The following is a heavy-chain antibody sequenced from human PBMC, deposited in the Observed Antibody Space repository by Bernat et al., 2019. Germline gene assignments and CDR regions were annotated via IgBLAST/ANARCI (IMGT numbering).Heavy chain of an antibody. V-gene: IGHV3-33*01. CDR3: ARGKVHYYYMDV. J-gene: IGHJ6*03. Sequence: QVQLVESGGGVVQPGRSLRLSCAASGFTFSSYGMHWVRQAPGKGLEWVVVIWYDGSNKYYADSVKGRFTISRDNSKNTLYLQMNSLRAEDTAVYYCARGKVHYYYMDVWGKGTTVTVSS. CDR2: IWYDGSNK. CDR1: GFTFSSYG.